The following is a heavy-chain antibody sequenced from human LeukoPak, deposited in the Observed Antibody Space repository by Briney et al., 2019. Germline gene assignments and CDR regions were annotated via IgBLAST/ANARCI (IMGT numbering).Heavy chain of an antibody. CDR3: ASSTWYYYDTSGYFEY. J-gene: IGHJ4*02. V-gene: IGHV4-39*01. D-gene: IGHD3-22*01. CDR2: LAYSGST. CDR1: GGFIFSSSFY. Sequence: PSETLSLTCTLSGGFIFSSSFYGAWIRQTPGKGLEWIGSLAYSGSTYYKSSLKSRVTLSVDAAKNQFSLNLTAVTAADTAPFYCASSTWYYYDTSGYFEYWGQGILVTVSS.